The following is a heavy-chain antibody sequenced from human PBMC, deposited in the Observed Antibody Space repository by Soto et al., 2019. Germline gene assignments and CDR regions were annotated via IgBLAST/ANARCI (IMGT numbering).Heavy chain of an antibody. D-gene: IGHD6-13*01. CDR2: ISGSGGST. Sequence: GGSLRLSCASSGFTLSGYGIHWVRRDQGKWVEWVSAISGSGGSTYYADSVKGRFTISRDNSKNTLYLQMNSLRAEDTAVYFCANDPYSSKDYYGMVVWGQGTTVTVSS. CDR3: ANDPYSSKDYYGMVV. J-gene: IGHJ6*02. V-gene: IGHV3-23*01. CDR1: GFTLSGYG.